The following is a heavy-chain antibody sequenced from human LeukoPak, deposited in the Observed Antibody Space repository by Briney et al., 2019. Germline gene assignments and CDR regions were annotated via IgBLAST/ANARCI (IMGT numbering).Heavy chain of an antibody. CDR1: GGTFSSYA. J-gene: IGHJ4*02. Sequence: ASVKVSCKASGGTFSSYAISWVRQAPGQGLEWMGGIIPIFGTANYAQKFQGRVTITTDESTSTAYMELSSLRSEDTAVYYCARGNLKLWSGYSEANYFDYWGQGALVTVSS. D-gene: IGHD3-3*01. CDR3: ARGNLKLWSGYSEANYFDY. CDR2: IIPIFGTA. V-gene: IGHV1-69*05.